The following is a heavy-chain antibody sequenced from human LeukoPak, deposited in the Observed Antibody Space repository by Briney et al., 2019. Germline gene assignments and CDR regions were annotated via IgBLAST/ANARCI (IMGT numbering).Heavy chain of an antibody. Sequence: SGPTLVKPTQPLTLTCTFSGFSLTTSGGGVGWIRQPPGKALEWLALIYWDVDKRYSPSLKSRLIITKDTSKNQVVLTMTNMDPVDTATYYCAQWRRNWFDPWGQGTLVTVSS. J-gene: IGHJ5*02. D-gene: IGHD3-3*01. CDR3: AQWRRNWFDP. CDR2: IYWDVDK. CDR1: GFSLTTSGGG. V-gene: IGHV2-5*02.